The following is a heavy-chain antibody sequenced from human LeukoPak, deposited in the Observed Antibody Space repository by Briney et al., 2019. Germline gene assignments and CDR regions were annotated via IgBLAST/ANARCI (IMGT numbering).Heavy chain of an antibody. J-gene: IGHJ4*02. D-gene: IGHD2-2*01. V-gene: IGHV3-7*01. CDR2: IKQDGSEK. CDR3: ASNLDCSSTSCYDY. CDR1: GFTFSSYW. Sequence: GGSLRLPCAASGFTFSSYWMSWVRQAPGKGLEWVANIKQDGSEKYYVDSVKGRFTISRDNAKNSLYLQMNSLRAEDTAVYYCASNLDCSSTSCYDYWGQGTLVTVSS.